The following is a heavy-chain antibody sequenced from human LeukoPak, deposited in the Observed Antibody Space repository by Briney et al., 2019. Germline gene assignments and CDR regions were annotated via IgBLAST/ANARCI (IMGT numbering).Heavy chain of an antibody. D-gene: IGHD3-22*01. CDR2: ISGSGGST. CDR1: GFTFSSYA. CDR3: AASSGYYYTAFRY. Sequence: GGSLRLSCAVSGFTFSSYAMNWVRQAPGKGLEWVSTISGSGGSTYYTDSVKGRFTISRDNSKNTLYLQMNSLRAEDTAVYYCAASSGYYYTAFRYWGQGTLVTVSS. V-gene: IGHV3-23*01. J-gene: IGHJ4*02.